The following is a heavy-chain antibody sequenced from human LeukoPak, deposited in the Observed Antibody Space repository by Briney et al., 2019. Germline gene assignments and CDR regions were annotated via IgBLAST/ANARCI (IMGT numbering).Heavy chain of an antibody. J-gene: IGHJ5*02. Sequence: SETLSLTCAVYGGSFSGYYWSWIRQPPGKGLEWIGEINHSGSTNYNPSLKSRVTISVDTSKNQFSLKLSSVTAADTAVYYCARRKLWFGGSRFSSHNWFDPWGQGTLVTVSS. CDR1: GGSFSGYY. CDR3: ARRKLWFGGSRFSSHNWFDP. CDR2: INHSGST. D-gene: IGHD3-10*01. V-gene: IGHV4-34*01.